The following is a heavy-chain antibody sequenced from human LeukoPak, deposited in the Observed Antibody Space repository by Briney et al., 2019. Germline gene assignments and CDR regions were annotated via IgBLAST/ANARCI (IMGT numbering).Heavy chain of an antibody. V-gene: IGHV3-11*04. D-gene: IGHD3-10*01. CDR1: GFTFSDYS. J-gene: IGHJ4*02. CDR3: ARGPTYGSRSDYFDY. CDR2: ISSSGRTI. Sequence: GGSLRLSCTASGFTFSDYSMSWIRQAPGKGLEWVSYISSSGRTIYYADSVKGRFTISRDNAKNSMYLHMNSLRVEDTAVYYCARGPTYGSRSDYFDYWGQGTLVAVSS.